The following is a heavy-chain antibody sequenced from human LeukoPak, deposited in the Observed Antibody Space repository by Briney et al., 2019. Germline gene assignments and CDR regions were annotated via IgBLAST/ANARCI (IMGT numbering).Heavy chain of an antibody. V-gene: IGHV3-53*01. J-gene: IGHJ4*02. D-gene: IGHD4-23*01. CDR2: IYSGGGT. CDR1: GITVGNNY. CDR3: ARYDYGGNYDY. Sequence: GRSLRLSCAASGITVGNNYFSWVRQAPGKGLEWVALIYSGGGTVYADSVKGRFTISRDNAKNSLYLQMNSLRAEDTAVYYCARYDYGGNYDYWGQGTLVTVSS.